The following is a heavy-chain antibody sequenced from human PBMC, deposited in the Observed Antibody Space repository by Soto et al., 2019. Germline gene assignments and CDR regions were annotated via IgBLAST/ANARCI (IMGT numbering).Heavy chain of an antibody. D-gene: IGHD5-18*01. CDR2: ISYDGSNK. CDR1: GFTFSSYG. J-gene: IGHJ6*02. V-gene: IGHV3-30*03. CDR3: ATDRLHYYYYCGMDV. Sequence: QVQLVESGGGVVQPGRSLRLSCAASGFTFSSYGMHWVRQAPGKGLEWVAVISYDGSNKYYADSVKGRFTISRDNSKNTLYLQMNSLRAEDTAVYYCATDRLHYYYYCGMDVWGQGTTVTVSS.